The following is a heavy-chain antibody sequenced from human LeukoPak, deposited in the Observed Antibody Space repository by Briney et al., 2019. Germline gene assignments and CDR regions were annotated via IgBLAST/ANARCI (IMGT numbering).Heavy chain of an antibody. CDR1: GFSFRSFG. CDR2: IQYDGSKK. Sequence: GGSLRLSCAASGFSFRSFGMHWVRQAPGKGLEWVTFIQYDGSKKSYADSVKGRFTISRDTFKNTIYLQMNSLRAEDTAVYFCAKDPRSYYDSSGYSFYFEYWGQGTLVSVSS. D-gene: IGHD3-22*01. J-gene: IGHJ4*02. V-gene: IGHV3-30*02. CDR3: AKDPRSYYDSSGYSFYFEY.